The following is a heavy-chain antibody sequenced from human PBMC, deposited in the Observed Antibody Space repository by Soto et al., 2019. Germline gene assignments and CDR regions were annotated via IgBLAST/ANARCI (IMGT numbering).Heavy chain of an antibody. CDR2: ISYDGSNK. V-gene: IGHV3-30*09. J-gene: IGHJ4*02. CDR3: ARTTTVAGTPEFDY. CDR1: GFTFSSFS. D-gene: IGHD6-19*01. Sequence: QVQLVESGGGVVQPGRSLRLSCAASGFTFSSFSLHWVRQAPGKGLEWLALISYDGSNKYNADSVKGRFAISRDHSKNTLYLQVNSLRPEDTAVYYCARTTTVAGTPEFDYWGQGTLVTVSS.